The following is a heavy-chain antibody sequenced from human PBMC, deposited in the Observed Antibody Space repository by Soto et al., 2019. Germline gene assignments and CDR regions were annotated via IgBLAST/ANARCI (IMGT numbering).Heavy chain of an antibody. CDR2: IYYSGST. CDR3: ARPAFGGDPFDY. D-gene: IGHD2-21*02. J-gene: IGHJ4*02. CDR1: GGSISSSSYY. Sequence: QLQLQESGPGLVKPSETLSLTCTVSGGSISSSSYYWGWIRQPPGKGLEWIGSIYYSGSTYYNPSLKSRVTISVDTSKNQFSLKLSSVTAADTAMYYCARPAFGGDPFDYWGQGTLVTVSS. V-gene: IGHV4-39*01.